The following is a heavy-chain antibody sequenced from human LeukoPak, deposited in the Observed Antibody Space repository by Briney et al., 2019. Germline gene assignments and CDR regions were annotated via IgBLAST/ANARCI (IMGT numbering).Heavy chain of an antibody. J-gene: IGHJ6*03. D-gene: IGHD4-11*01. CDR2: ISSSGSTI. V-gene: IGHV3-11*01. CDR1: GFTFSDYY. Sequence: PGGSLRLSCAASGFTFSDYYMSWIRQAPGKGLEWVSYISSSGSTIYYADSVKGRFTISRDNAKNSLYLQMNSLRAEDTAVYYCARVETTDYYYYYYMDVWGKGTTVTVSS. CDR3: ARVETTDYYYYYYMDV.